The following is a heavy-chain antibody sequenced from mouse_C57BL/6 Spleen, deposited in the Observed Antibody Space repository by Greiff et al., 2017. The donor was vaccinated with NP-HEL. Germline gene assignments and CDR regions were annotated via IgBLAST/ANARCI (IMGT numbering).Heavy chain of an antibody. Sequence: EVQLQQSGPELVKPGASVKISCKASGYTFTDYYMNWVKQSHGKSLEWIGDINPNNGGTSYNQKFKGKATLTVDKSSSTAYMELRSLTSEDSAVYYCARDRSLLLWGQGTSVTVSS. CDR2: INPNNGGT. CDR3: ARDRSLLL. CDR1: GYTFTDYY. V-gene: IGHV1-26*01. D-gene: IGHD2-1*01. J-gene: IGHJ4*01.